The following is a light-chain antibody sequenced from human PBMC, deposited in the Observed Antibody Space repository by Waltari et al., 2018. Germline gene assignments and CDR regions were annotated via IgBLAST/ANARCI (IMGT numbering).Light chain of an antibody. Sequence: DIKLTQSPASLSASLGARVTITCQANQDIKTNLNWYQQKPGKAPNLLIYDASNLEIGVPSKFSGSGSGTDVTFTISSLQPEDLATYYCQQYEHLPILFGQGTRLEIK. CDR3: QQYEHLPIL. CDR2: DAS. V-gene: IGKV1-33*01. J-gene: IGKJ5*01. CDR1: QDIKTN.